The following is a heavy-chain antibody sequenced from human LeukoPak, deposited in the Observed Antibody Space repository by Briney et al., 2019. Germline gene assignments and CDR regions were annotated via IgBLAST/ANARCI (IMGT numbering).Heavy chain of an antibody. J-gene: IGHJ6*02. D-gene: IGHD2-2*01. V-gene: IGHV4-34*01. CDR1: VGSFSGYY. Sequence: SETLSLTCAVYVGSFSGYYWSWIRQPPGKGLEWIGEINHSISTNYNPSLKSRVTISVDTSKNQFSLKLSSVTAAVTAVNYCARAGYCSSTSCDYYYYYYGMDVWGQGTTVTVSS. CDR3: ARAGYCSSTSCDYYYYYYGMDV. CDR2: INHSIST.